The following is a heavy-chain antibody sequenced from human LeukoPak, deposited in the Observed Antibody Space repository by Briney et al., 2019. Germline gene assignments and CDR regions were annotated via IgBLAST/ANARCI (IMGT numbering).Heavy chain of an antibody. CDR1: GFTFRDYG. J-gene: IGHJ4*02. CDR3: AKDPTHYRVWDDYDSTVLSY. D-gene: IGHD3-22*01. V-gene: IGHV3-30*02. Sequence: GGSLRLSCVASGFTFRDYGMHWVRQAPGKGLEWAAFIRYDGSNKYYADSVKGRFTISRDNSKNTLYLQMNSLRAADTAVYYCAKDPTHYRVWDDYDSTVLSYWGQGTLVTVSS. CDR2: IRYDGSNK.